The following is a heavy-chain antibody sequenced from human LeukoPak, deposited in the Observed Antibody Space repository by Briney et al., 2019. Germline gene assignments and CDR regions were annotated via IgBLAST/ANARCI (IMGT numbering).Heavy chain of an antibody. J-gene: IGHJ6*02. V-gene: IGHV3-53*01. CDR1: GFTVSSNY. CDR3: ARDVGYTYGSPVYYGMDV. D-gene: IGHD5-18*01. Sequence: GGSLRLSCAASGFTVSSNYMSWVRQAPGKGLEWVSVIYSGGNTYYADSVKGRFTIFRDNSKNTLYLQMNSLRAEDTAVYYCARDVGYTYGSPVYYGMDVWGQGTTVTVSS. CDR2: IYSGGNT.